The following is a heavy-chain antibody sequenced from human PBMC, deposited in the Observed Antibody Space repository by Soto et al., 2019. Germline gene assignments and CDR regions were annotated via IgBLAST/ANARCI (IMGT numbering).Heavy chain of an antibody. D-gene: IGHD3-16*01. CDR1: GFTFSSYE. CDR3: ARAPPGWEGGVDL. Sequence: LRLSCAASGFTFSSYEMNWVRQAPGKGLEWLSYISGSGTIILYADSVKGRFTISRDSSKNTLSLQMNSLRADDTAVYYCARAPPGWEGGVDLWGQGTLVTVSS. CDR2: ISGSGTII. J-gene: IGHJ5*02. V-gene: IGHV3-48*03.